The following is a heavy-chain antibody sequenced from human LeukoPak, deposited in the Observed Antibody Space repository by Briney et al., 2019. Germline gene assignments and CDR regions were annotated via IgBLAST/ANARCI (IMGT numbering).Heavy chain of an antibody. CDR3: ARALWLGEGFFDY. D-gene: IGHD3-10*01. CDR1: GFISSDYY. J-gene: IGHJ4*02. V-gene: IGHV3-11*04. CDR2: IGSSGSTI. Sequence: GGSLRLSCAASGFISSDYYMTWIRQAPGKGLEWISHIGSSGSTIYYADSMKGRFTISRDNTKKSLYLQMNSLRAEDTAVYYCARALWLGEGFFDYWGQGTPVTVSS.